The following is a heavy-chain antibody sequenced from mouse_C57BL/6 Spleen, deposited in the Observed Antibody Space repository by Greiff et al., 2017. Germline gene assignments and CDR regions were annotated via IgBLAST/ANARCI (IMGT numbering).Heavy chain of an antibody. D-gene: IGHD1-1*01. Sequence: QVQLLQSGAELMKPGASVKLSCKATGYTFTGYWIEWVQQRPGHGLEWIGEILTGSGSTNYNEKFKGTAPFTADTSANTAYMQLSSLTTEDAAIYYCARVDYGSRLFDYWGQGTTRTVSS. J-gene: IGHJ2*01. CDR3: ARVDYGSRLFDY. V-gene: IGHV1-9*01. CDR1: GYTFTGYW. CDR2: ILTGSGST.